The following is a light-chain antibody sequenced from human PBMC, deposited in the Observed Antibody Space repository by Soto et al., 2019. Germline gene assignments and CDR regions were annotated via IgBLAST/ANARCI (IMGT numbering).Light chain of an antibody. CDR2: GAS. CDR1: QSVSSSY. Sequence: EIVLTQSPGTLSLSPGERATLSCRASQSVSSSYLAWYQQKPGQAPRLLIYGASSSATGLPDRFSGSGSGTDFTLTISRLEAEDFAVDYCQQYGSFPWTFGQGTKVEIK. CDR3: QQYGSFPWT. V-gene: IGKV3-20*01. J-gene: IGKJ1*01.